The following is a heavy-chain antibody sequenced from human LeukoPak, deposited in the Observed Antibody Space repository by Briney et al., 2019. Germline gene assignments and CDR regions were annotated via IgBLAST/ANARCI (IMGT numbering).Heavy chain of an antibody. V-gene: IGHV3-43*02. CDR2: ISGDGATT. CDR1: GFSFDDNA. J-gene: IGHJ1*01. CDR3: AKDNQRGGFQH. D-gene: IGHD3-16*01. Sequence: PGGSLRLSCAASGFSFDDNAMYWVGQAPGKGLEWVSLISGDGATTYYADSVKGRFNISRDNSKSSLYLQMNSLRSEDSALYYCAKDNQRGGFQHWGPGTLVTVSS.